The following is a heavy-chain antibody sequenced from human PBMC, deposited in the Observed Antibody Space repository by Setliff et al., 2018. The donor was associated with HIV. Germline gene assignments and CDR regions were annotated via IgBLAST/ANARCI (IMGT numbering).Heavy chain of an antibody. CDR3: ARRPPYWGFDF. CDR2: IYHNGNT. D-gene: IGHD3-16*01. V-gene: IGHV4-38-2*01. Sequence: NPSETLSLTCDVSGYSISSGYYWGWIRQPPGKGLEWIANIYHNGNTHYNPSVKSRVTISVDTSKNQFSLKLRSVTAADTAVYYCARRPPYWGFDFWGQGTLVTVSS. CDR1: GYSISSGYY. J-gene: IGHJ4*02.